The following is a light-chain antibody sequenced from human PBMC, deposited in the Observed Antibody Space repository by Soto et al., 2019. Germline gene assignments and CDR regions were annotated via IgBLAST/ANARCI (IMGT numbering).Light chain of an antibody. V-gene: IGLV2-11*01. J-gene: IGLJ3*02. Sequence: QSALTQPRSVSGSPGQSVTISCTGTSSDIGSFEYVSWYQQLPGKAPKLIIYDVSKRPSGVPDRFSGSKSGNTASLTISALQAEDEADYYCCSYAGIYIFWVFGGGTKLTVL. CDR1: SSDIGSFEY. CDR3: CSYAGIYIFWV. CDR2: DVS.